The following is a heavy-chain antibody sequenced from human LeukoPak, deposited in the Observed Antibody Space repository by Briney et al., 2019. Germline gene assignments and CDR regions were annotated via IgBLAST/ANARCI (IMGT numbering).Heavy chain of an antibody. J-gene: IGHJ4*02. D-gene: IGHD6-19*01. V-gene: IGHV4-59*08. CDR1: GGSINSYY. CDR3: ARHTKQWLVRGTVGEFDY. CDR2: IYYSGST. Sequence: SETLSLTCTVSGGSINSYYWSWIRQPPGEGLEWIGNIYYSGSTNYNPSLKSRVTISVDTSKNQFSLKLSSVTAADTAVYYCARHTKQWLVRGTVGEFDYWGQGTLVTVSS.